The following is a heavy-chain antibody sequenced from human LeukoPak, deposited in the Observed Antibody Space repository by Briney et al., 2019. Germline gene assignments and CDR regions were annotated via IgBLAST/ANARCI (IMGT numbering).Heavy chain of an antibody. Sequence: GGSLRLSCAASGFTVSSNYMSWVRQAPGKGLEWVSAISGSGGSTYYADSVKGRFTISRDNSKNTLYLQMNSLRAEDTAVYYCKIGYYDSSGYYPTLHYWGQGTLVTVSS. V-gene: IGHV3-23*01. CDR3: KIGYYDSSGYYPTLHY. J-gene: IGHJ4*02. D-gene: IGHD3-22*01. CDR2: ISGSGGST. CDR1: GFTVSSNY.